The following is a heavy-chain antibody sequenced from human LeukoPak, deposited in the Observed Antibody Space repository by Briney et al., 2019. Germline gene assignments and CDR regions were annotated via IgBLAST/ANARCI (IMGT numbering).Heavy chain of an antibody. CDR1: GGSISSYY. J-gene: IGHJ5*02. Sequence: KSSETLSLTCTVSGGSISSYYWSWIRQPPGKGLEWIGYIYYSGSTNCNPSLKSRVTISVDTSKNQFSLKLSSVTAADTAVYYCARDRGYSSGWYLGKNNWFDPWGQGTLVTVSS. CDR3: ARDRGYSSGWYLGKNNWFDP. CDR2: IYYSGST. D-gene: IGHD6-19*01. V-gene: IGHV4-59*01.